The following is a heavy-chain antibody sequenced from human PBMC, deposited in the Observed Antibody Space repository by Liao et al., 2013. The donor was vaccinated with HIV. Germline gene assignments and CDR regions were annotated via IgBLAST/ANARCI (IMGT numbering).Heavy chain of an antibody. J-gene: IGHJ4*02. CDR3: ARGGSFCDF. CDR1: GVSITNYY. V-gene: IGHV4-4*07. CDR2: IYASGSP. Sequence: QVQLQESGPGLVKPSETLSLTCNVSGVSITNYYWSWIRQSAGQGLEWMGHIYASGSPDYKPSLKGRLVMSLDTSTNQFSLKLSSLTAADTAVYYCARGGSFCDFWGQGTPVIVS. D-gene: IGHD5-12*01.